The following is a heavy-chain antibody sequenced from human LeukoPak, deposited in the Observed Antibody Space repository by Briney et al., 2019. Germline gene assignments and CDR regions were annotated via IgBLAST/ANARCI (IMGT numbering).Heavy chain of an antibody. J-gene: IGHJ2*01. Sequence: PGGSLRLSCAASGFTFSSYEMNWVRQAPEKGLEWVSYISSSGSTIHYADAVKGRFTISRDNAKRALYLQMSSLRAEDTAVYYCARNLLHPLGWYFDLWGRGTLVTVSS. D-gene: IGHD3-22*01. CDR3: ARNLLHPLGWYFDL. CDR2: ISSSGSTI. CDR1: GFTFSSYE. V-gene: IGHV3-48*03.